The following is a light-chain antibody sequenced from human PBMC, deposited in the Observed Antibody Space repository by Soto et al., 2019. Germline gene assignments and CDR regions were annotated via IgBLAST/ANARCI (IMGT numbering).Light chain of an antibody. V-gene: IGLV2-14*01. J-gene: IGLJ1*01. CDR1: SSDVGGYNY. CDR3: SSYTSSITLDV. CDR2: EVS. Sequence: QSALTQSASVSGSPGQSITISCTGTSSDVGGYNYVSWYQQHPGKAPKLMIYEVSNRPSGVSNRFSGSKSGNTASLTISGLQAEDEADYYCSSYTSSITLDVFGTGTKVTVL.